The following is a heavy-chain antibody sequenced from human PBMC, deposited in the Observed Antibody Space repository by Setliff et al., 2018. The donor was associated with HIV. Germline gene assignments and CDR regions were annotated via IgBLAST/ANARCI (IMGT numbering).Heavy chain of an antibody. J-gene: IGHJ4*02. Sequence: SETLSLTCSVSGGSISSGGHYWNWIRQHPGRGLEWIGYISNSGSTYYNPSLKGRRTISVDPSKNHFSLNLTSVTAADTAVYYCARVPSGLWFGKWGNWGQGTLVTVSS. CDR2: ISNSGST. CDR1: GGSISSGGHY. D-gene: IGHD3-10*01. CDR3: ARVPSGLWFGKWGN. V-gene: IGHV4-31*03.